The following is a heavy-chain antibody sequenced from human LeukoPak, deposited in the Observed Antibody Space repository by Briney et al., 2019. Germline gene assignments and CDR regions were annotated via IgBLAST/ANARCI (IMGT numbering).Heavy chain of an antibody. CDR3: AREGFGPSYYYGMDV. J-gene: IGHJ6*02. V-gene: IGHV4-59*01. Sequence: LETLSLTCTVSGGSISSYYWSWIRQPPGKGLEWIGYIYYSGSTNYNPSLKSRVTISVDTSKNQFSLKLSSVTAADTAVYYCAREGFGPSYYYGMDVWGQGTTVTVSS. CDR1: GGSISSYY. D-gene: IGHD3-10*01. CDR2: IYYSGST.